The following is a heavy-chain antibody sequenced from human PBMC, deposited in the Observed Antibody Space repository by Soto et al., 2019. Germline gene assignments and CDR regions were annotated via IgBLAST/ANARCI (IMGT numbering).Heavy chain of an antibody. Sequence: SETPSLTFTVSDGSISRYYWSWIRQPPGKGLEWIGYIYYSGSTNYNPSLKSRVTISVDTSKNQFSLKLSSVTAADTAVYYCARGGQLSDAFDIWGQGTMVTVSS. D-gene: IGHD5-18*01. CDR2: IYYSGST. J-gene: IGHJ3*02. CDR1: DGSISRYY. V-gene: IGHV4-59*01. CDR3: ARGGQLSDAFDI.